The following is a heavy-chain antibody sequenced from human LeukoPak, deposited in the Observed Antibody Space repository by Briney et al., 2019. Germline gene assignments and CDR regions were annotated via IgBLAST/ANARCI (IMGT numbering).Heavy chain of an antibody. Sequence: GGSLRLSCAASGFTFSDYDMSWIRQAPGKGLEWVSYISSSGSTIYYADSVKGRFTISRDNAKNSLYLQMNSLRAEDTAVYYCAREDYYDSSGYEGAAFDIWGQGTMVTVSS. J-gene: IGHJ3*02. CDR2: ISSSGSTI. CDR1: GFTFSDYD. V-gene: IGHV3-11*04. D-gene: IGHD3-22*01. CDR3: AREDYYDSSGYEGAAFDI.